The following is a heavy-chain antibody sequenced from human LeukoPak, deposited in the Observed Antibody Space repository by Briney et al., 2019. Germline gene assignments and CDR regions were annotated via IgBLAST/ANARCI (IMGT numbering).Heavy chain of an antibody. Sequence: GGSLRPSCVASGFTVSTTYMNWVRQAPGKGLEWVSVLYTGGTTYYADSVKGRFTISRDNSKNTLYLQMNSLRAEDTAMYYCARDLSSGFYYFDYWGQGILVTVSS. V-gene: IGHV3-53*01. CDR2: LYTGGTT. CDR3: ARDLSSGFYYFDY. CDR1: GFTVSTTY. D-gene: IGHD3-22*01. J-gene: IGHJ4*02.